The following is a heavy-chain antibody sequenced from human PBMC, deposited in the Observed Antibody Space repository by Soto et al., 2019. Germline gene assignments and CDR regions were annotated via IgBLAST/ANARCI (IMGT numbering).Heavy chain of an antibody. CDR2: VSSGSSYI. D-gene: IGHD3-22*01. V-gene: IGHV3-21*01. Sequence: GESLRLSCAASGFTFSLYAMIWVRQAPGKGLEWVSSVSSGSSYIYSADSLKGRFTISRDDAKNSLYLPMNSLRADDTAIYYCVRARATDSRPDYWGQGSLVTVSS. CDR1: GFTFSLYA. CDR3: VRARATDSRPDY. J-gene: IGHJ4*02.